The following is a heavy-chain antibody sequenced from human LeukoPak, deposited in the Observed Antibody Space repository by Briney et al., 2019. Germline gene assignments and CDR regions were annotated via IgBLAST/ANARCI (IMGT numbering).Heavy chain of an antibody. D-gene: IGHD2-15*01. CDR1: GFTLSSYS. V-gene: IGHV3-48*04. CDR3: ARDLTRIPTDAFDI. J-gene: IGHJ3*02. CDR2: ISSSSSTI. Sequence: GGSLRLSCAASGFTLSSYSMNWVRQAPGKGLEWVSYISSSSSTIYYADSVKGRFTISRDNAKNSVFLQMNSLRAEDTALYYCARDLTRIPTDAFDIWGQGTMVTVSS.